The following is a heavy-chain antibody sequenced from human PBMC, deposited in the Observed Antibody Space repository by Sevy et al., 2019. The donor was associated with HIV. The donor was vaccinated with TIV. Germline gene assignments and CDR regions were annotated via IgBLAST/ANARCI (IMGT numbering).Heavy chain of an antibody. CDR1: EFTFSDYY. J-gene: IGHJ4*02. D-gene: IGHD6-13*01. CDR3: ARARYSSTWYIEGY. Sequence: GGSLRLSCAASEFTFSDYYMSWIRQAPGKGLEWVSYISSSGSTIYYADSLKGRFTMSRDNAKNSLYLQMTSLRAEDTAVYYCARARYSSTWYIEGYWGQGTLVTVSS. CDR2: ISSSGSTI. V-gene: IGHV3-11*01.